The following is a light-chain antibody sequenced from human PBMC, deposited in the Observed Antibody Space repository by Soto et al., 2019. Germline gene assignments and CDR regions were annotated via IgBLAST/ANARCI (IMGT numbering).Light chain of an antibody. CDR2: HTS. CDR3: QHYGSSPLT. CDR1: QSVSTN. V-gene: IGKV3-15*01. J-gene: IGKJ1*01. Sequence: EIVMTQSPATLSVSPGERATLSCRASQSVSTNLAWYQQKPDQAPRLLIYHTSTRATGIPARFSGSGSGTDFTLTISRLEPEDFAVYYCQHYGSSPLTFGQGTKVDI.